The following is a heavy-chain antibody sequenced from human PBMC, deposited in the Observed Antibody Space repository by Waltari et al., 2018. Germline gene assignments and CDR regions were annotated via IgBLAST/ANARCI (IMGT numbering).Heavy chain of an antibody. CDR2: INPNRGGT. Sequence: QVQLVQSGAEVKKPGASVKVSCKASGYTFTGYYMHWVRQAPGQGLEWLGWINPNRGGTNDAQKFQGRVTMTRDTSISTAYMELSRLRSDDTAVYYCARVYYDSSGYYYEYYFDYWGQGTLVTVSS. V-gene: IGHV1-2*02. D-gene: IGHD3-22*01. J-gene: IGHJ4*02. CDR3: ARVYYDSSGYYYEYYFDY. CDR1: GYTFTGYY.